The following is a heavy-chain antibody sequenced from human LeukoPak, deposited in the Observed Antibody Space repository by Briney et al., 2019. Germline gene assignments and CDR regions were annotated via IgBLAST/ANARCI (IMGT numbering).Heavy chain of an antibody. Sequence: SVKVSCKAPGGTFSSYAISWVRQAPGQGLEWMGRIIPIFGTANYAQKFQGRVTITTDESTSTAYMELSSLRSEDTAVYYCAREIASSMIVVVITTGGAFDIWGQGTMVTVSS. CDR2: IIPIFGTA. CDR3: AREIASSMIVVVITTGGAFDI. D-gene: IGHD3-22*01. CDR1: GGTFSSYA. V-gene: IGHV1-69*05. J-gene: IGHJ3*02.